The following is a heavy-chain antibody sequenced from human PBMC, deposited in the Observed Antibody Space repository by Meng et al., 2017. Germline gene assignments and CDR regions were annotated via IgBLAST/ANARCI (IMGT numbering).Heavy chain of an antibody. D-gene: IGHD3-22*01. J-gene: IGHJ6*02. CDR1: GYSISSGYY. CDR2: IYHSGST. V-gene: IGHV4-38-2*02. Sequence: ESLKISCTVSGYSISSGYYWGLIRQPPGKRLGWIGSIYHSGSTYYNPSLKSRVTISVDTSKNQFSLKLSAVTAADTAVYYCARDLRPNYYDSSGYYSFRYGMDVWGQGTTVTVSS. CDR3: ARDLRPNYYDSSGYYSFRYGMDV.